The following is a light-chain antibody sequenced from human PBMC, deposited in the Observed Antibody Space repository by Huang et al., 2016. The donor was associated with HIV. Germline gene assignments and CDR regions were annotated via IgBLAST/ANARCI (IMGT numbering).Light chain of an antibody. V-gene: IGKV1-33*01. Sequence: DIQMTQSPSSLSASVGDRVTITCQASQDISNYLNWYQQKPGKAPKLLRYDAANLETGVSSRFSGSGSGTDFTFTISSLQPEDIATYYCQQYDNLPRFTFGPGTKVDIK. J-gene: IGKJ3*01. CDR3: QQYDNLPRFT. CDR1: QDISNY. CDR2: DAA.